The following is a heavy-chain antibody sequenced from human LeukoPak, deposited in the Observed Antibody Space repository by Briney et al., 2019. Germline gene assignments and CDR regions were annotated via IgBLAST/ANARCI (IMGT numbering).Heavy chain of an antibody. CDR3: ARGRGYSYGYWFDP. CDR1: GGSISSGGYY. V-gene: IGHV4-31*03. Sequence: SQTLSLTCTVSGGSISSGGYYWSWIRQHPGKGLEWIGYIYYSGSTYYNPSLKSRVTISVDTSKNQFSLKLSSVTAADTAVYHCARGRGYSYGYWFDPWGQGTLVTVSS. J-gene: IGHJ5*02. CDR2: IYYSGST. D-gene: IGHD5-18*01.